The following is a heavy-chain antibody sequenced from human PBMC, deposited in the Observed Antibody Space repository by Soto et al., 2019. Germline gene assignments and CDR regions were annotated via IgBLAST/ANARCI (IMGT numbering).Heavy chain of an antibody. Sequence: SVQGRFTISRDNSKNTLYLQMNSLRAEDTAVYYCARDQLGRSFYYGMDVWGQGTTVTASS. V-gene: IGHV3-30*07. CDR3: ARDQLGRSFYYGMDV. J-gene: IGHJ6*02. D-gene: IGHD1-1*01.